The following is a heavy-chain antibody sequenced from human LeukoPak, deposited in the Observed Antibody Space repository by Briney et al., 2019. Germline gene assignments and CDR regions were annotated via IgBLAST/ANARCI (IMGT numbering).Heavy chain of an antibody. D-gene: IGHD2/OR15-2a*01. CDR2: VYPDDSRT. CDR3: ARPDYFASHD. J-gene: IGHJ4*02. CDR1: GYNFPKSW. Sequence: GESLKISCKASGYNFPKSWIGWVRQMPGKGVEWMAIVYPDDSRTKYSPSFQGQVTISADKSINTAYLQWSSLRASDSAMYYCARPDYFASHDWGQGTLVTVSS. V-gene: IGHV5-51*01.